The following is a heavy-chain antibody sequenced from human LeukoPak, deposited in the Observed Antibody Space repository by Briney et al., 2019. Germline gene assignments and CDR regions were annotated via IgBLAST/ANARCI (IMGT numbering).Heavy chain of an antibody. CDR1: GFTFSSYA. Sequence: PGGTLRLSCAASGFTFSSYAMSWVRQAPGKGLEWVSAISGSGGSTYYADSVKGRFTISRDNSKNTLYLQMNSLRTEDTALYYCAKDSLYCSSTSCYVVYDDAFDIWGQGTMVTVSS. CDR3: AKDSLYCSSTSCYVVYDDAFDI. D-gene: IGHD2-2*01. CDR2: ISGSGGST. J-gene: IGHJ3*02. V-gene: IGHV3-23*01.